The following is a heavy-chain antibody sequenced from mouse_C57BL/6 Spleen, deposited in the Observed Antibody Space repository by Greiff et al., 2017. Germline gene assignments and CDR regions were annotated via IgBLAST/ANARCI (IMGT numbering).Heavy chain of an antibody. J-gene: IGHJ1*03. Sequence: VQLQQPGAELVKPGASVKLSCKASGYTFTSYWMQWVKQRPGQGLEWIGEIDPSDSNTNYNQKFKGKATLTVDTSSSTAYMQLSSLTSEDSAVYYGARPNTVRYFDVWGTGTTVTVSS. D-gene: IGHD2-10*01. CDR3: ARPNTVRYFDV. CDR1: GYTFTSYW. V-gene: IGHV1-50*01. CDR2: IDPSDSNT.